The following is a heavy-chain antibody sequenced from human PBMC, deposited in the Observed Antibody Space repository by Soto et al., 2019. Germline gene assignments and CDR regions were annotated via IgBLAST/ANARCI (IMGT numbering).Heavy chain of an antibody. CDR2: IYSGGST. Sequence: EVQVVESGGGLVQPGGSLRLSCAASGFTVSSDYMSWVRQAPGKGLEWVSVIYSGGSTYYADSVKGRFTISRDNSKNPLYLQMNSLRAEDTAVYYCARDPGDRNGVSVWGQGTTVTVS. D-gene: IGHD1-26*01. CDR3: ARDPGDRNGVSV. CDR1: GFTVSSDY. V-gene: IGHV3-66*01. J-gene: IGHJ6*02.